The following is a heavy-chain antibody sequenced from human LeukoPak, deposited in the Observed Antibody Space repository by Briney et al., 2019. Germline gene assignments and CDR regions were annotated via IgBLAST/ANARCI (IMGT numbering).Heavy chain of an antibody. V-gene: IGHV3-74*01. CDR3: AIGLYCSGINCYNGMDV. Sequence: PGGSLRLSCAASGFTFSSYYIHWVRQAPGKGLEWVSRINGDGSSTRYADSVKGRFTITRDNAKNTVYLQMNSLRVEDTAVYSCAIGLYCSGINCYNGMDVWGKGTTVTVSS. J-gene: IGHJ6*04. D-gene: IGHD2-15*01. CDR2: INGDGSST. CDR1: GFTFSSYY.